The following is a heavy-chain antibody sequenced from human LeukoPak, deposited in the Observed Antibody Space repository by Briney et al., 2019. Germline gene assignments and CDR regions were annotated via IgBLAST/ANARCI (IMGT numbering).Heavy chain of an antibody. CDR2: ISPNNGDT. Sequence: ASVKLSCKAFGYTFGTSSISWVRQAPGQRLEWMGWISPNNGDTYYAQGFQGRVTMTTDTSRSPAYMELRSLRSDDTAVYYCTRVRNSNNWWGAFDIWGQGTMVTVSS. V-gene: IGHV1-18*01. CDR1: GYTFGTSS. J-gene: IGHJ3*02. CDR3: TRVRNSNNWWGAFDI. D-gene: IGHD1-1*01.